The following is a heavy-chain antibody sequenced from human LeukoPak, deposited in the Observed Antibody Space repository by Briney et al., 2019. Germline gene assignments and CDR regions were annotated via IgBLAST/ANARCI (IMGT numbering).Heavy chain of an antibody. Sequence: PGGSVRLSCVASGLTFSSNSMSWVRQPPGMGLEWVSGINVSGVTVYTDSVKGRLTISKDKSKNTLYMQINMLKAEDTALYYCPRGFSVRGRFDPWGQGTQVTVSS. CDR1: GLTFSSNS. D-gene: IGHD2-15*01. J-gene: IGHJ5*02. V-gene: IGHV3-23*01. CDR2: INVSGVT. CDR3: PRGFSVRGRFDP.